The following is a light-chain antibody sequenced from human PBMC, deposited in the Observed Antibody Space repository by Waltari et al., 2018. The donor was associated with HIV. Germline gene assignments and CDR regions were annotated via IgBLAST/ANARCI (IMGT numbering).Light chain of an antibody. V-gene: IGLV2-14*03. J-gene: IGLJ2*01. Sequence: QSALTQPASVSGSPGQTVTITCTGTSDDVGGYDHVAWYQQPTDTPPRLIIFGVRRRPSGVDGRFSASKSGNAASLTITGLRPDDEAHYFCSSYTRSISVAFGGGTRLTVL. CDR2: GVR. CDR3: SSYTRSISVA. CDR1: SDDVGGYDH.